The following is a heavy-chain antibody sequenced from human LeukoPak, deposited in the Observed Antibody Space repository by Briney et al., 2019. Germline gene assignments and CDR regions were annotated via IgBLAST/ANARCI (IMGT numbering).Heavy chain of an antibody. CDR1: GFTFSSYA. CDR3: ARGQYGSGSSLFDY. CDR2: ISYDGSNK. J-gene: IGHJ4*02. Sequence: GGSLRLSCAASGFTFSSYAMHWVRQAPGKGLEWVAVISYDGSNKYYADSVKGRFTISRDNSKNTLYLQMNSLRAEDTAVYYCARGQYGSGSSLFDYWGQGTLVTVSS. D-gene: IGHD3-10*01. V-gene: IGHV3-30-3*01.